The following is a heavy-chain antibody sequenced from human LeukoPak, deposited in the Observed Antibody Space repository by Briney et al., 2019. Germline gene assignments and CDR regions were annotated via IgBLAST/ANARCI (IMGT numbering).Heavy chain of an antibody. CDR2: INPSGGST. V-gene: IGHV1-46*01. CDR1: GYTFTGYY. CDR3: ARGYSSGWFLVDYFDY. Sequence: ASVKVSCKASGYTFTGYYIHWVRQAPGQGLEWMGIINPSGGSTSYAQKFQGRVSMTRDTSTSTVYMELSSLRSEDTAVYYCARGYSSGWFLVDYFDYWGQGTLVTVSS. J-gene: IGHJ4*02. D-gene: IGHD6-19*01.